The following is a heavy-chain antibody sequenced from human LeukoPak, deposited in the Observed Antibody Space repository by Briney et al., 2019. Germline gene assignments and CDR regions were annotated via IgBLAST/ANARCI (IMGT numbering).Heavy chain of an antibody. CDR2: ISAYNGYT. J-gene: IGHJ1*01. Sequence: ASVKVSCKASGYTFTSYYMHWVRQAPGQGLEWMGWISAYNGYTNYAQKFQFRVTMTTDTSTSTAYMELRSLTSDDTAVYYCARDKAVTTELTQYFQHWGQGTLVTVSS. CDR1: GYTFTSYY. CDR3: ARDKAVTTELTQYFQH. D-gene: IGHD4-11*01. V-gene: IGHV1-18*04.